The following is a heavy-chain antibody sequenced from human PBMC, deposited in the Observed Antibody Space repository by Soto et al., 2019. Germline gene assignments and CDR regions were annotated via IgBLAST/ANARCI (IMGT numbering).Heavy chain of an antibody. CDR2: IYYSGST. Sequence: SETLSLTCTVSGGSISSGGYYWSWIRQHPGKGLEWIGYIYYSGSTYYNPSLKSRVTISVDTSKNQFSLKLSSVTAADTAVYYCAREGHIVATIDYWGQGTLVTVSS. V-gene: IGHV4-31*03. D-gene: IGHD5-12*01. CDR3: AREGHIVATIDY. CDR1: GGSISSGGYY. J-gene: IGHJ4*02.